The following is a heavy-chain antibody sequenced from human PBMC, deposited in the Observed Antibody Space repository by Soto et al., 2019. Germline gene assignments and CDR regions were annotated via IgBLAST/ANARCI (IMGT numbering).Heavy chain of an antibody. J-gene: IGHJ4*02. CDR1: GFTFSSYA. V-gene: IGHV3-23*01. Sequence: EVQLLESGGGLGQPGGSLRLYCAASGFTFSSYAMSWVRQPPGKGLEWVSVISAGGGNTYYADSVKGRFTISRDNSKNTLYLRMNSLRAEDTAVYYCAKDLRVADTRIDYWGQGTLVTVSS. CDR2: ISAGGGNT. D-gene: IGHD6-19*01. CDR3: AKDLRVADTRIDY.